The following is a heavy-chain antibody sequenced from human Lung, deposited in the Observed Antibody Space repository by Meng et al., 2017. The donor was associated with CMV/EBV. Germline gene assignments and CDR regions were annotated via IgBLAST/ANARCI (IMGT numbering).Heavy chain of an antibody. CDR3: GSREGGY. CDR1: GFTFTAYS. J-gene: IGHJ4*02. D-gene: IGHD3-10*01. CDR2: ISSSSTYI. V-gene: IGHV3-21*01. Sequence: EXLKISCAASGFTFTAYSMNWVRQAPGKGLEWVASISSSSTYIHYGDSVKGRFSISRDNAKSSLFLQMNGLRIEDTAVYFCGSREGGYWGQGTLVTVSS.